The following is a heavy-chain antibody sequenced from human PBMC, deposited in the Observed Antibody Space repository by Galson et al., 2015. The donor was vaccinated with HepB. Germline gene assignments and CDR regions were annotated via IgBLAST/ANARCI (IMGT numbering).Heavy chain of an antibody. CDR1: GFTFSSYA. CDR2: ISYDGSNK. D-gene: IGHD3-9*01. Sequence: SLRLSCAASGFTFSSYAMHWVRQAPGKGLEWVAVISYDGSNKYYADSVKGRFTISRDNSKNTLYLQMNSLRAEDTAVYYCASLTGASKNWGQGTLVTVSS. V-gene: IGHV3-30*04. J-gene: IGHJ4*01. CDR3: ASLTGASKN.